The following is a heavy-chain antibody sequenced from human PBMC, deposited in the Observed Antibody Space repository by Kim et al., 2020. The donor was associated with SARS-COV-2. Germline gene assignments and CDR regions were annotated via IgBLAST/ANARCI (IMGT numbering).Heavy chain of an antibody. CDR1: GFTFSSYG. V-gene: IGHV3-30*18. D-gene: IGHD1-1*01. CDR2: ISYDGSNK. CDR3: AKGAEPTGAGEYYFDY. Sequence: GGSLRLSCAASGFTFSSYGMHWVRQAPGKGLEWVAVISYDGSNKYYADSVKGRFTISRDNSKNTLYLQMNSLRAEDTAVYYCAKGAEPTGAGEYYFDYWG. J-gene: IGHJ4*01.